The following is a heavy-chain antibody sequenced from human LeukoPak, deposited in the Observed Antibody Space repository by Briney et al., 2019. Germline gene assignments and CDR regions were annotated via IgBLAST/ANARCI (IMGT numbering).Heavy chain of an antibody. Sequence: SETLSLTCTVSGGSISSSSYYWGWIRQPPGKGLEWIGSIYYSGSTYYNPSLKSRVTISVDTSKNQFSLKLSSVTAADTAVYYCARQAYSSSWPFDYWGQGTLVTVSS. J-gene: IGHJ4*02. CDR2: IYYSGST. D-gene: IGHD6-13*01. V-gene: IGHV4-39*07. CDR3: ARQAYSSSWPFDY. CDR1: GGSISSSSYY.